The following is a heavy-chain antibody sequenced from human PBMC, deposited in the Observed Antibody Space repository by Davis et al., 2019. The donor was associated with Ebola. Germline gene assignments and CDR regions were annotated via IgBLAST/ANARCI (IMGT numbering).Heavy chain of an antibody. CDR2: IYPIDYDT. J-gene: IGHJ5*02. CDR1: GYTFASYW. D-gene: IGHD2-15*01. Sequence: GESLKISCKGSGYTFASYWIGWVRQTPGKGLEWMGIIYPIDYDTRYSPSFQGQVTISVDKSISTAYLQRSSLKASDTAIYYCARQGVVVVAATINWFDPWGQGTLVTVSS. CDR3: ARQGVVVVAATINWFDP. V-gene: IGHV5-51*01.